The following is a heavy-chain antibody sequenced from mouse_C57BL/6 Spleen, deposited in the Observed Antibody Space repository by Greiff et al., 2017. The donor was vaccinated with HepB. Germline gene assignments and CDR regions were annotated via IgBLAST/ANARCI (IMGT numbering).Heavy chain of an antibody. D-gene: IGHD2-3*01. CDR1: GYAFSSYW. CDR3: AREGARDGYYDDY. Sequence: QVQLQQSGAELVKPGASVKISCKASGYAFSSYWMNWVKQRPGKGLEWIGQIYPGDGDTNYNGKFKGKATLTADKSSSTAYMQLSSLTSEDSAVYFCAREGARDGYYDDYWGQGTTLTVSS. J-gene: IGHJ2*01. CDR2: IYPGDGDT. V-gene: IGHV1-80*01.